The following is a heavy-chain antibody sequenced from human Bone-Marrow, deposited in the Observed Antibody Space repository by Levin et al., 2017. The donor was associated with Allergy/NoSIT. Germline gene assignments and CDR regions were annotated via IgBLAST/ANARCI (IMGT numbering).Heavy chain of an antibody. Sequence: GGSLRLSCAGSGYTFSSNGMSWVRXXXGKGLELVATITPSGGGTYYADSVKGRFTISRDNSKNTLFLQMSSLRVEDTAIYYCLKHYAHWGQGTLVTVSS. CDR3: LKHYAH. CDR2: ITPSGGGT. V-gene: IGHV3-23*01. D-gene: IGHD2-2*01. CDR1: GYTFSSNG. J-gene: IGHJ4*02.